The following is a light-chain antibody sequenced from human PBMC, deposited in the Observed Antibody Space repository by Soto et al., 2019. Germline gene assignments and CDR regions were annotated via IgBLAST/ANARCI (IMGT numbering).Light chain of an antibody. Sequence: QSALTQPASVSGSPGQSITISCTGTSSDVGSYNLVSWYQQHPGKAPKLMIYEGSKRPSGVSNRFSGSKSGNTASLTISGLQAEDEADYSCCSYAGSSTLNAFGPGTKLTVL. CDR3: CSYAGSSTLNA. CDR2: EGS. CDR1: SSDVGSYNL. J-gene: IGLJ1*01. V-gene: IGLV2-23*01.